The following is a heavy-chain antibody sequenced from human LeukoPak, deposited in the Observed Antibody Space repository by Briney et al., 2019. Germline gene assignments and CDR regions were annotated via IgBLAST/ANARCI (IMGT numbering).Heavy chain of an antibody. J-gene: IGHJ4*02. Sequence: GGSLRLSCAASGFTFSSYWMSWVRQAPGKGLEWVANIKQDGSEKYYVDSVKGRFTISRDNAKNSLYLQMNSLRAEDTAVYYCASTIFGVVTHLVSFDYWGQGTLVTVSS. D-gene: IGHD3-3*01. CDR1: GFTFSSYW. CDR3: ASTIFGVVTHLVSFDY. CDR2: IKQDGSEK. V-gene: IGHV3-7*01.